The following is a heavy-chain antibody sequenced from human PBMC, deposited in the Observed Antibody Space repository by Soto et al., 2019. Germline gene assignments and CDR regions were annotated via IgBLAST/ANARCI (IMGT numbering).Heavy chain of an antibody. CDR2: IYYSGST. CDR3: ARGRVHFDY. Sequence: QVHLQESGTGLVKPSETLSLTCTVYGGSISRYYWSWIRPPPCKGLEWIGYIYYSGSTNYNPSRKSRLTMAVDPSKNQFSLKMSSVTAADPAGYYCARGRVHFDYSGQGPLVTVS. V-gene: IGHV4-59*01. CDR1: GGSISRYY. J-gene: IGHJ4*02.